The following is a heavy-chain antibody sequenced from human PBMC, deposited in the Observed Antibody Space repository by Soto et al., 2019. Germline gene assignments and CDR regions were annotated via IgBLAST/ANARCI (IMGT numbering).Heavy chain of an antibody. CDR1: AFSLTSSARG. V-gene: IGHV2-5*01. Sequence: SGRTLLNPTPTPTLTCTFSAFSLTSSARGVARVRQPPGTALAWLALIYSTDDKRSSRSVKSRLTISKDTSQTRVGLTMTNMEPVDTATYYCGHRLDDRRNSIWGQGTMVTVSS. J-gene: IGHJ3*01. CDR3: GHRLDDRRNSI. D-gene: IGHD1-7*01. CDR2: IYSTDDK.